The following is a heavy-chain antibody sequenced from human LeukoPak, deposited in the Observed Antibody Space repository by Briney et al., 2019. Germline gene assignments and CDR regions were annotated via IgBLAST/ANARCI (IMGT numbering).Heavy chain of an antibody. CDR3: ARLLRGPWRFDH. CDR2: IHNSGTN. J-gene: IGHJ5*02. CDR1: GGSISSKY. Sequence: SETLSLSCTVSGGSISSKYSSWLRQPPPKGLEWIAYIHNSGTNYYNPSVRSRSTMSRDTSKNQFSLKMTSVTAADTAVYYCARLLRGPWRFDHWGQGTLVTVSS. D-gene: IGHD3-10*01. V-gene: IGHV4-59*01.